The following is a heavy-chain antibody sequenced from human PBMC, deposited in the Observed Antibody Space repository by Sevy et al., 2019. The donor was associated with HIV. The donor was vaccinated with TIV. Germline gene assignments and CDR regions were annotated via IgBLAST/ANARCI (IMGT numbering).Heavy chain of an antibody. CDR2: ISYHGRDK. D-gene: IGHD3-9*01. V-gene: IGHV3-30*18. J-gene: IGHJ6*02. CDR1: GITFSTSG. CDR3: AKDFTGYNGMDV. Sequence: GGSLRLSCVVSGITFSTSGMHWVRQAPGKGLEWVAVISYHGRDKFYADPVKGRSTISKDNSKNILYLQMVSLRAEDTAVYYGAKDFTGYNGMDVWGQGTMVTVSS.